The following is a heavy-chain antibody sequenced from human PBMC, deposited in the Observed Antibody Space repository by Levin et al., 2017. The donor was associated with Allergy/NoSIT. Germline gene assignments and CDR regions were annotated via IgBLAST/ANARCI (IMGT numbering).Heavy chain of an antibody. V-gene: IGHV3-30-3*01. Sequence: GGSLRLSCAGSGFTFSSYAMHWVRQAPGKGLEWVAVISYDGSNKYYADSVKGRFTISRDNSKNTLYLQMNSLRAEDTAVYYCARVRDILTGRGAFDIWGQGTMVTVSS. CDR1: GFTFSSYA. D-gene: IGHD3-9*01. CDR2: ISYDGSNK. J-gene: IGHJ3*02. CDR3: ARVRDILTGRGAFDI.